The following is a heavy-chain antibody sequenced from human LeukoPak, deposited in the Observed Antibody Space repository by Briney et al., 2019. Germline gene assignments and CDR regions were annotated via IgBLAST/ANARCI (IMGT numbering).Heavy chain of an antibody. V-gene: IGHV3-73*01. D-gene: IGHD3-10*01. Sequence: GGSLKLSCAASGLTFSGADMHWVRQASGKGLEWVGRIRTKGNRYATAYAASVKGRFTISRDDSKNTAYLQMNSLKTEDTAVYYCIHYGSGSYSTDYWGQGTLVTVSS. J-gene: IGHJ4*02. CDR3: IHYGSGSYSTDY. CDR2: IRTKGNRYAT. CDR1: GLTFSGAD.